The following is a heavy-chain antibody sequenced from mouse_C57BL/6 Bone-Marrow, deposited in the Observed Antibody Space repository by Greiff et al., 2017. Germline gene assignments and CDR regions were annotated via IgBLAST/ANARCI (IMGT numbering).Heavy chain of an antibody. Sequence: EVQLQQSGAELVRPGASVKLSCTASGFNIKDDYMHWVKQRPEQGLEWIGWIDPENGDTESASKFQGKATITADTSSNTAYLQLSSLTSEDTAVYYCTTSIGFAYWGQGTLVTVSA. CDR1: GFNIKDDY. CDR3: TTSIGFAY. V-gene: IGHV14-4*01. J-gene: IGHJ3*01. CDR2: IDPENGDT.